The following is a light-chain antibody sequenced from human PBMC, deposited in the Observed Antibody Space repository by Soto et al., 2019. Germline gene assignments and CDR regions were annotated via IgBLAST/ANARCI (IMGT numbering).Light chain of an antibody. CDR3: RSYTSSSALDVV. CDR2: EVS. V-gene: IGLV2-14*01. J-gene: IGLJ2*01. CDR1: SSDVDGYNY. Sequence: QSALTQPASVSGSPGQSITISCAGTSSDVDGYNYVSWYQQHPGKAPKLMIYEVSNRPSGVSNRFSGSKSGNTATLTISGLEAEDEADYYCRSYTSSSALDVVFGGGTKLTVL.